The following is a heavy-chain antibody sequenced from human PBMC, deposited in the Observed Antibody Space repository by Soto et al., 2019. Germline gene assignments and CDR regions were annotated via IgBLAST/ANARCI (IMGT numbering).Heavy chain of an antibody. D-gene: IGHD5-12*01. CDR1: GGSISRGDYY. CDR3: AKSVEMATIPFDY. V-gene: IGHV4-30-4*01. Sequence: QVQLQESGPGLVKPSQTLSLTCTVSGGSISRGDYYWSWIRQPPEKGLEWIGYIYYSGSTYYNPSLKSRVTISVDTSKNQFSLKLSSVTAADTAVYYCAKSVEMATIPFDYWGQGTLVTVSS. J-gene: IGHJ4*02. CDR2: IYYSGST.